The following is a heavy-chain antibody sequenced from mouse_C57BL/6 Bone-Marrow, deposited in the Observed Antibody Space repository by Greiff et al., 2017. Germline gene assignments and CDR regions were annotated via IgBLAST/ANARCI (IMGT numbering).Heavy chain of an antibody. CDR3: TTWGTTVVARNYFDY. V-gene: IGHV14-4*01. J-gene: IGHJ2*01. D-gene: IGHD1-1*01. CDR2: IDPENGDT. Sequence: VQLKESGAELVRPGASVKLSCTASGFNIKDDYMHWVKQRPEQGLEWIGWIDPENGDTEYASKFQGKATITADTSSNTAYLQLSSLTSEDTAVYYCTTWGTTVVARNYFDYWGQGTTLTVSS. CDR1: GFNIKDDY.